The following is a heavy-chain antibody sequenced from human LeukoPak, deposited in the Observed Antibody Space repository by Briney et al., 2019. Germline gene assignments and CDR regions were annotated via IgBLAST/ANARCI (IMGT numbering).Heavy chain of an antibody. J-gene: IGHJ4*02. Sequence: SETLSLTCAVYGGSFSGYYWSWIRQPPGKGLEWIGEINHSGSTNYNPSLKSRVTISVDTSKNQFSLKLSSVTAADTAVYYCARDPSSGYYTFDYWGQGTLVTVSS. CDR1: GGSFSGYY. D-gene: IGHD3-22*01. V-gene: IGHV4-34*01. CDR3: ARDPSSGYYTFDY. CDR2: INHSGST.